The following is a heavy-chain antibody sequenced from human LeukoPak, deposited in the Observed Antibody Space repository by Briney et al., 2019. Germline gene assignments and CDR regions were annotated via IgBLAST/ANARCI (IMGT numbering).Heavy chain of an antibody. CDR1: GFTFSTFA. V-gene: IGHV3-23*01. CDR3: ARDLTHRRNYDNSGYQIVPAF. Sequence: GGSLRLSCAASGFTFSTFAMIWVRQPPGKGLEWVSSIFPSGGEIHYADSVRGRFTISRDNSKSTLSLQMNSLRADDTAVYYCARDLTHRRNYDNSGYQIVPAFWGQGTLVTVSS. J-gene: IGHJ4*02. CDR2: IFPSGGEI. D-gene: IGHD3-22*01.